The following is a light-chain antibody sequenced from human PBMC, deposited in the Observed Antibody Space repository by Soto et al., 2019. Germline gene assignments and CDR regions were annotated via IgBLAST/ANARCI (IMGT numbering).Light chain of an antibody. CDR2: EVS. V-gene: IGLV2-8*01. CDR1: SSDVGGYNY. Sequence: QSALTQPPSASGSPGQSVTISCTGTSSDVGGYNYVSWYQQHPGKAPKLMIHEVSKRPSGVPDRFSGSKSGNTASLTVSGLQAEDEADDYCSSYAGSNNLLFGGGTKVTVL. CDR3: SSYAGSNNLL. J-gene: IGLJ2*01.